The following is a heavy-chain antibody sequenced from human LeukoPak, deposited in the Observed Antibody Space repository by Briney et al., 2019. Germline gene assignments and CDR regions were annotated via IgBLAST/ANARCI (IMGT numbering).Heavy chain of an antibody. CDR1: GFTFSSYA. CDR3: ARIPGAVGAGYYMDV. CDR2: ICGSGGST. J-gene: IGHJ6*03. D-gene: IGHD6-19*01. V-gene: IGHV3-23*01. Sequence: GGSLRLSCAASGFTFSSYAMSWVRQAPGKGLEWVSTICGSGGSTYYADSVKGRFTISRDNSKNTLYLQMNSLRAEDTAVYYCARIPGAVGAGYYMDVWGKGTTVTVSS.